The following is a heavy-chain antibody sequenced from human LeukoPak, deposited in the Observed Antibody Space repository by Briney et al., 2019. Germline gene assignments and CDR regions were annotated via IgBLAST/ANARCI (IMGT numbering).Heavy chain of an antibody. CDR1: GYTFTSYD. D-gene: IGHD5-12*01. CDR3: ARIYSGYDYVYAFEI. CDR2: MNPNSGNT. Sequence: GASAKVSCKASGYTFTSYDINWVLQAPGQGLEWMGWMNPNSGNTGYAQKFQGRVTITRNTSISTAYMELSSLRSEDTAVYYCARIYSGYDYVYAFEIWGQGTKVTVSS. J-gene: IGHJ3*02. V-gene: IGHV1-8*01.